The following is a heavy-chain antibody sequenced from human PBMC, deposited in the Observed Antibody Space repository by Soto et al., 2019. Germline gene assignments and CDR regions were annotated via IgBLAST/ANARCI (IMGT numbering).Heavy chain of an antibody. V-gene: IGHV3-23*01. D-gene: IGHD4-17*01. Sequence: EVQLLESGGGLVQPGGSLSLSCAASGFTFSSYAMSWVRQAPGTGLEWVSAISGSGGSTYYADSVKGRFTISRHNSKNTLYLQMNSLRAEDTAVYYCAKVGDYPGSPFDYWGQGTLVIVSS. CDR2: ISGSGGST. CDR3: AKVGDYPGSPFDY. J-gene: IGHJ4*02. CDR1: GFTFSSYA.